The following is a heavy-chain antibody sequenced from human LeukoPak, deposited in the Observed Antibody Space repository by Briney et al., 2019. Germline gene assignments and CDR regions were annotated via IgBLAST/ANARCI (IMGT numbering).Heavy chain of an antibody. CDR2: INIISSEI. V-gene: IGHV3-48*02. Sequence: PGGSLRLSCAASGFTFSSYSMNWVRQAPGKGLEWVSYINIISSEIYYGDSVKGRFTISTDNAKNSVYLQMNSLRDEDTAVYYCARDRAYAFDSWGQGTMVTVSS. CDR1: GFTFSSYS. J-gene: IGHJ3*02. D-gene: IGHD3-10*01. CDR3: ARDRAYAFDS.